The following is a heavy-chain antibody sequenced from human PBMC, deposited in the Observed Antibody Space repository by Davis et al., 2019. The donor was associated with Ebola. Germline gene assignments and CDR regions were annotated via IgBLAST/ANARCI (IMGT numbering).Heavy chain of an antibody. Sequence: SETLSLTCAVYGGSFSGYYWSWIRQPPGKGLEWIGEINHSGSTNYNPSLKSRVTISVDTSKHQFSLKLSSVTAADTAVYYCEGGLRGGDVVVPAAIWDYYYYYGMDVWGQGTTVTVSS. CDR3: EGGLRGGDVVVPAAIWDYYYYYGMDV. V-gene: IGHV4-34*01. D-gene: IGHD2-2*02. J-gene: IGHJ6*02. CDR1: GGSFSGYY. CDR2: INHSGST.